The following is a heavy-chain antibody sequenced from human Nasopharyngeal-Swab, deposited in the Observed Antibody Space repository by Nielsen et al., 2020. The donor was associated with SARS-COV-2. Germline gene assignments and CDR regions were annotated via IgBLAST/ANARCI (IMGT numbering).Heavy chain of an antibody. Sequence: LSLTCAASGFSFGEYAMHWVRQVPGKGLEWVSGISWRSGTIRYADSVKGRFTISRDNAKNALYLQMHSVRVEDTAVYFCTRDFRRADRPTGPADLWGQGTLVTVSP. J-gene: IGHJ5*02. CDR2: ISWRSGTI. V-gene: IGHV3-9*01. D-gene: IGHD1-14*01. CDR3: TRDFRRADRPTGPADL. CDR1: GFSFGEYA.